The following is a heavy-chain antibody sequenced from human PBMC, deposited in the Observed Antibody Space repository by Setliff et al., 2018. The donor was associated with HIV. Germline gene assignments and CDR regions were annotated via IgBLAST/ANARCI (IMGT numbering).Heavy chain of an antibody. CDR2: INPNSGGT. D-gene: IGHD6-19*01. J-gene: IGHJ6*04. CDR3: ARGWATGADSSPLDV. V-gene: IGHV1-2*06. CDR1: GYTFSAYY. Sequence: GASVKVSCKASGYTFSAYYMHWVRQAPGQGLEWMGRINPNSGGTKYGQKFRGRVTMTRDTSISTAYMEINRLRSDDTAVYYCARGWATGADSSPLDVWGKGTTVTVSS.